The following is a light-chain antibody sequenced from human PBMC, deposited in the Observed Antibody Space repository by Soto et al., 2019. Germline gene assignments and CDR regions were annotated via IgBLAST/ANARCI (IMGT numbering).Light chain of an antibody. V-gene: IGLV5-37*01. CDR2: YYSDSDK. CDR3: MIWPSNAV. J-gene: IGLJ1*01. CDR1: SDINVGSYN. Sequence: QAVVTQPPSSSASPGASARLTCTLPSDINVGSYNIYWYQQKPGSPPRYLLYYYSDSDKGQGSGVPSLFSGSKDASANTGILLISWLQSEDGADYYCMIWPSNAVFGIGTKITVL.